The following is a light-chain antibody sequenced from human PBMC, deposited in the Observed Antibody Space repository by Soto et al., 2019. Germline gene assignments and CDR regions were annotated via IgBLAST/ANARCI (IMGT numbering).Light chain of an antibody. CDR3: VAWDNSLNGV. V-gene: IGLV1-44*01. CDR1: SSNIGSNI. Sequence: QSVLTQPPSVSGTPGQRVTISCSGRSSNIGSNIVNWYQQFPGTAPRLLIYSDNQRASGVPGRFSGSKSGTSASLAISGPQSEDEADYYCVAWDNSLNGVFGGGTKLTVL. CDR2: SDN. J-gene: IGLJ3*02.